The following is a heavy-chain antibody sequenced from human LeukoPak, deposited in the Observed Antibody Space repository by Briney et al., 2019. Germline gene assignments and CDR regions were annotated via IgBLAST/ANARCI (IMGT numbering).Heavy chain of an antibody. CDR3: AIGGAVGATWYDY. D-gene: IGHD1-26*01. J-gene: IGHJ4*02. CDR2: SRDKANDYNT. CDR1: GFAFSDHY. Sequence: GGSLRLSCAASGFAFSDHYMDWVRQAPGTGLEWVGCSRDKANDYNTEYAESVIGRFTISRDDSKNLLYVQINSLKTEETALYYCAIGGAVGATWYDYWGQGTLVTVSS. V-gene: IGHV3-72*01.